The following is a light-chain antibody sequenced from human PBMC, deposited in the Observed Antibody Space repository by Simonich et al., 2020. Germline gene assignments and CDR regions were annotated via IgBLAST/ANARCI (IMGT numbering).Light chain of an antibody. V-gene: IGLV2-11*01. CDR1: SSDVGGYNY. J-gene: IGLJ3*02. CDR3: CSYAGSYTFV. CDR2: DVS. Sequence: QSALTQPRSVSGSPGQSVTISCTGTSSDVGGYNYVSWYQQHPGKSPKLMIYDVSKRPTGGPDRFSGSKSGNTASLTISGLQAEDEADYYCCSYAGSYTFVFGGGTKLTVL.